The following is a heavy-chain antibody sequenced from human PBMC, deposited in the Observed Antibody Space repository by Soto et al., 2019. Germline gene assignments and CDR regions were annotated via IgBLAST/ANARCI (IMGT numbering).Heavy chain of an antibody. J-gene: IGHJ6*02. CDR1: GGTFSTYT. CDR2: IIRIFGTA. V-gene: IGHV1-69*12. CDR3: ATRDYDSYGMEV. Sequence: QVQLVQSGAEVKKPGSSVKVSCKASGGTFSTYTVTWVRQAPGQGLVWMGGIIRIFGTANYAQKIQGRVTITADEPTSTVYMELSSLRFEDTAVYYCATRDYDSYGMEVWGQGTTVTVSS.